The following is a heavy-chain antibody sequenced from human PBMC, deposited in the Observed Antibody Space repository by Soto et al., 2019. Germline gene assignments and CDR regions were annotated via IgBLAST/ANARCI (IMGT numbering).Heavy chain of an antibody. D-gene: IGHD3-16*01. Sequence: SETLSLTCAVYGGFLSGSYWTWIRQPPGKGLEWIGEINHVGGTNYNPSLKSRVTMSVDTSQNQFSLRLISVTAADTAMYFCVRIRYQLPSSVLWLDPWGQGTPVTVSS. CDR3: VRIRYQLPSSVLWLDP. CDR1: GGFLSGSY. V-gene: IGHV4-34*01. J-gene: IGHJ5*02. CDR2: INHVGGT.